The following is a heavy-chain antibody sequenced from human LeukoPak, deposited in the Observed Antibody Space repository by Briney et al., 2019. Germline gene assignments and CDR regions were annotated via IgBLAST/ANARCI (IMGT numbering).Heavy chain of an antibody. D-gene: IGHD3-16*01. CDR2: IYSGGST. CDR3: ERGNTYYDYVWGSYLFGP. Sequence: PGGSLRLSCAASGFTVSSNYMSWVRQAPGKGLEWVSVIYSGGSTYYADSVKGRLTISRDNSKNTLYLQMNSVRAEDRAVYYCERGNTYYDYVWGSYLFGPWGQGTLVTVFS. CDR1: GFTVSSNY. V-gene: IGHV3-66*01. J-gene: IGHJ5*02.